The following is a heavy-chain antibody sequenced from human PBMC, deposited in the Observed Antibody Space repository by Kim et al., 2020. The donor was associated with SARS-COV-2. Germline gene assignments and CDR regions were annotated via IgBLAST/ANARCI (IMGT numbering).Heavy chain of an antibody. J-gene: IGHJ4*02. V-gene: IGHV3-53*01. D-gene: IGHD3-10*01. Sequence: DSVKGRFTISRDNSKNTLYLQMNSLRAEDTAVYYCARDSRYYGSGSLDYWGQGTLVTVSS. CDR3: ARDSRYYGSGSLDY.